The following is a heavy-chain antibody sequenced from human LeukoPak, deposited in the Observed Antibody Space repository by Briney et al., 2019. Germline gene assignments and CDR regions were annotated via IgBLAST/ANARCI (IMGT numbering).Heavy chain of an antibody. CDR1: GFTFNNFA. Sequence: GGSLRPSCAASGFTFNNFAMNWVRQAPGKGLEWVSAISGSGGGIRYADSVKGRFTISRDNSKNTVYLQMNSLRAEDTAVYYCAKDRKGYNSGYGDYFDYWGQGTLVTVSS. J-gene: IGHJ4*02. CDR3: AKDRKGYNSGYGDYFDY. D-gene: IGHD4-17*01. CDR2: ISGSGGGI. V-gene: IGHV3-23*01.